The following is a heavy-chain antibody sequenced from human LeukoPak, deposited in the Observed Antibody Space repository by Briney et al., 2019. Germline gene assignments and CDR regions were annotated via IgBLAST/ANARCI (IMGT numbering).Heavy chain of an antibody. CDR1: GFTFSSYS. J-gene: IGHJ6*02. CDR3: ARDSDFDSSGYYPYYYYYYKMDV. D-gene: IGHD3-22*01. Sequence: GGSLRLSCAASGFTFSSYSMNWVRQAPGKGLEWVSSISSSSSYIYYADSVKGRFTISRDNAKNSLFLQMNSLRAEDTAVYYCARDSDFDSSGYYPYYYYYYKMDVWGQGTTVTVSS. V-gene: IGHV3-21*01. CDR2: ISSSSSYI.